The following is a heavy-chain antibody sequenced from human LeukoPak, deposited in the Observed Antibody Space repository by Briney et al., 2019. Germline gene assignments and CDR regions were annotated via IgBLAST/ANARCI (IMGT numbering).Heavy chain of an antibody. Sequence: SETLSLTCTVSGGSIISYYWSWIRQPAGKGLEWIGRIYTSGSTNYNPSLNSRVTMSVDTSKNQFSLKLSSVTAADTAVYYCARAPLRLGELSSSTLFDYWGQGTLVTVSS. CDR3: ARAPLRLGELSSSTLFDY. V-gene: IGHV4-4*07. CDR1: GGSIISYY. J-gene: IGHJ4*02. CDR2: IYTSGST. D-gene: IGHD3-16*02.